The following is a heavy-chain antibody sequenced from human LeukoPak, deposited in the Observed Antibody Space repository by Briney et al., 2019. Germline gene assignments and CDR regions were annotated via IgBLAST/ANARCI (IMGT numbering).Heavy chain of an antibody. D-gene: IGHD5-18*01. CDR1: GYSFTSYW. V-gene: IGHV5-51*01. Sequence: GESLKISCKGSGYSFTSYWIGWVRQMPGKGLEWTGIIYPGDSDTRYGPSFQGQVTISADNSISTAYLQWSNLKASDTAMYYCAREYSYVWEYWGQGTLVTVSS. CDR3: AREYSYVWEY. J-gene: IGHJ4*02. CDR2: IYPGDSDT.